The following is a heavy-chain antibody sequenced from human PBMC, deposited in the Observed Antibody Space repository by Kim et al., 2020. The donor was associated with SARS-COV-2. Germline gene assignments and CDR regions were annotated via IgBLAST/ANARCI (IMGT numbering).Heavy chain of an antibody. D-gene: IGHD5-12*01. J-gene: IGHJ4*02. Sequence: GGSLRLSCAASGFTFSSYEMNWVRQAPGKGLEWVSYISSSGSTIYYADSVKGRFTISRDNAKNSLYLQMNSLRAEDTAVYYCARGFAGVEMATISPYSGQGTLVTVSS. V-gene: IGHV3-48*03. CDR3: ARGFAGVEMATISPY. CDR1: GFTFSSYE. CDR2: ISSSGSTI.